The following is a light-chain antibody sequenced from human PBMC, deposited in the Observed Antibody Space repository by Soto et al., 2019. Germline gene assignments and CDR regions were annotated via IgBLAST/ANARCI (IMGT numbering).Light chain of an antibody. CDR1: QFLSSY. J-gene: IGKJ1*01. CDR2: DTS. V-gene: IGKV3-20*01. CDR3: QQYTTSSWT. Sequence: EIVLTQSPGTLSFSPGERATLSCRASQFLSSYLAWYQQKPGQPPRLLIYDTSSRATGIPDRFSGSGSGTDFTLTISRLEPEDFAVYYCQQYTTSSWTFGQGTKVDIK.